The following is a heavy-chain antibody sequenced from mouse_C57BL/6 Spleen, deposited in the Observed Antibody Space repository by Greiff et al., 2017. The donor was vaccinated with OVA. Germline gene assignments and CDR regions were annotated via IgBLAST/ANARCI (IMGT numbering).Heavy chain of an antibody. CDR3: ARYIYYDYPYYFDD. V-gene: IGHV1-53*01. D-gene: IGHD2-4*01. CDR1: GYTFTSYW. Sequence: QVQLQQPGTELVKPGASVKLSCKASGYTFTSYWMHWVKQRPGQGLEWIGNINPSNGGTNYNEKFKSKATLTVDKSSSTAYMQLSSLTSEDPAVYYCARYIYYDYPYYFDDWGQGTTLTVSS. J-gene: IGHJ2*01. CDR2: INPSNGGT.